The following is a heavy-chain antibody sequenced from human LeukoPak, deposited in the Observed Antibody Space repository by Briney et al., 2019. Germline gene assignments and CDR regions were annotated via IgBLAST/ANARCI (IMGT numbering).Heavy chain of an antibody. CDR1: GSNFNSYW. V-gene: IGHV3-7*01. CDR2: IKEDGREK. Sequence: GGSLRLSCAASGSNFNSYWMNWIRQAPGKGLEWVANIKEDGREKYYVDSVKGRFTISYDSAKDSLYLQMNSLRAEDTAVYYCARDHRGYQLPQLNSYYYMDVWGKGTTVTVSS. J-gene: IGHJ6*03. D-gene: IGHD2-2*01. CDR3: ARDHRGYQLPQLNSYYYMDV.